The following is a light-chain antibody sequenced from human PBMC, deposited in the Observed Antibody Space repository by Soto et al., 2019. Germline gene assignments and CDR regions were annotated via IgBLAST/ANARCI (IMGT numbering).Light chain of an antibody. CDR1: QSVRSNY. V-gene: IGKV3-20*01. Sequence: EIVLTQSPGTLSLSPGERATLSCRASQSVRSNYLAWYQQKPGQAPRLLIYGASSRATGIPDRFSGSGSGTDFTLTIRRLEPEDFAVYYCQQYGSSYPWTFGQGTKVEIK. J-gene: IGKJ1*01. CDR2: GAS. CDR3: QQYGSSYPWT.